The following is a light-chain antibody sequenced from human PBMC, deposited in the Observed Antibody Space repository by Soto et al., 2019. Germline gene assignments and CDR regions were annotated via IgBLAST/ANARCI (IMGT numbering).Light chain of an antibody. CDR2: GNS. J-gene: IGLJ2*01. V-gene: IGLV1-40*01. CDR3: QSYDSSRSDVV. CDR1: SSNIGAGYD. Sequence: QSALTQPPSVSGAPGQRVTISCTGSSSNIGAGYDVHWYQQLPGTAPKLLIYGNSNRPSGVPDRFSGAKSGTSASLAITGLRAEDEADYYCQSYDSSRSDVVFCGGTKFTVL.